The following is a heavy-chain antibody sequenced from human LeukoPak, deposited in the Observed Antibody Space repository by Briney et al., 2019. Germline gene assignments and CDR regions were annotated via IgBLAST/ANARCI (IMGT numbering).Heavy chain of an antibody. CDR1: GFTFSDFA. V-gene: IGHV3-23*01. J-gene: IGHJ5*01. CDR2: ITGKGDNA. CDR3: AKGGAAYSYDS. D-gene: IGHD2-21*01. Sequence: GGSLRLSCAASGFTFSDFALRWVRQAPGKGLEWVSGITGKGDNAFYADSVKGRFTTSRDNSKNTLFLQMNSLRAEDTAVYYSAKGGAAYSYDSWGQGTLVIVSS.